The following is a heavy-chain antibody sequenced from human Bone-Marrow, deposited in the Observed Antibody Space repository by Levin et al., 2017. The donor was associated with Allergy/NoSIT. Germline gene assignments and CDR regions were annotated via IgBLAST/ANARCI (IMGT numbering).Heavy chain of an antibody. CDR1: GFTFDDYA. Sequence: GGSLRLSCAASGFTFDDYAMHWVRQAAGKGLEWVSGISWSGGSIDYADSVKGRFTISRDHAKNSLYLQMNSLRAEDSALYYCAKETAPTGGVRAFDIWGQGTMVTGSS. D-gene: IGHD7-27*01. V-gene: IGHV3-9*01. J-gene: IGHJ3*02. CDR3: AKETAPTGGVRAFDI. CDR2: ISWSGGSI.